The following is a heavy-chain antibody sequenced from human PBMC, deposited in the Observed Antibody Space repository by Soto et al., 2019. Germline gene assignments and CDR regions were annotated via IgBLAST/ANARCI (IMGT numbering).Heavy chain of an antibody. CDR3: AGGYRQSGYSSSWVFEY. V-gene: IGHV4-31*03. J-gene: IGHJ4*02. CDR1: GGSINSGGYY. CDR2: MYYSGST. D-gene: IGHD6-13*01. Sequence: QVQLRESGPGLVKPSQTLSLTCTVSGGSINSGGYYWNWIRQHPGKGLEWIGYMYYSGSTYYNPFLRMRVLISADTSENHFSLKLSSVTAADTAVYFCAGGYRQSGYSSSWVFEYWGQGTLVNVSS.